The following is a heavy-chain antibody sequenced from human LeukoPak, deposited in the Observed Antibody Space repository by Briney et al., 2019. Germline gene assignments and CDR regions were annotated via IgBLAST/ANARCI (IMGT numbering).Heavy chain of an antibody. D-gene: IGHD3-10*01. Sequence: ASVKVSCKASGGTFSSYAISWVRQAPGQGLEWMGGIIPIFGTANYAQKFQGRVTITADKSTSTAYMELSSLRSEDTAVYYCARDRGSGSYDNWFDPWGQGTLVTASS. CDR2: IIPIFGTA. CDR1: GGTFSSYA. V-gene: IGHV1-69*06. CDR3: ARDRGSGSYDNWFDP. J-gene: IGHJ5*02.